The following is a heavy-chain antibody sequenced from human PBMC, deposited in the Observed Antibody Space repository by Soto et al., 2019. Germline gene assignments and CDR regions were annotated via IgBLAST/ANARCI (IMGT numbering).Heavy chain of an antibody. J-gene: IGHJ3*02. Sequence: GGSLRLSCAASGFTVSSNYMSWVRQAPGKGLEWVSVIYSGGSTYYSDSVKGRFTISRDNSKNTLYLQMNSLRAEDTAVYYCARDGSSGWTWDDAFDIWGQGTMVTVSS. CDR3: ARDGSSGWTWDDAFDI. CDR1: GFTVSSNY. D-gene: IGHD6-19*01. V-gene: IGHV3-66*01. CDR2: IYSGGST.